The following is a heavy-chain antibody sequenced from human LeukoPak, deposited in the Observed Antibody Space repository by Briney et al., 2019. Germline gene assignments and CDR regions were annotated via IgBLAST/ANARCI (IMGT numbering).Heavy chain of an antibody. CDR3: VRAQGLGESENH. CDR2: IKQDGSEK. J-gene: IGHJ4*02. CDR1: GFTFSTYW. V-gene: IGHV3-7*01. Sequence: GGSLRLSCAASGFTFSTYWMSWVRKAPGKGLEWVANIKQDGSEKYYVVSVEGRFNISRDNAKNSLFLQMNSLRAEDTAVYYCVRAQGLGESENHWGQGTMVTVSS. D-gene: IGHD3-16*01.